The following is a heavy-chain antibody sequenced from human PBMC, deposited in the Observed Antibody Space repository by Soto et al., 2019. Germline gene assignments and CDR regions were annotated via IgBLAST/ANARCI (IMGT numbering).Heavy chain of an antibody. V-gene: IGHV4-31*03. Sequence: QVXXXXSXPXLXKPXXXXSLTXTXSGGSISSGVYYWNWIRQQPGKGLEWIGYIYYSGSTYYNPSLQSRVTIAGDTSKNQFSLKLSSVTAADTAVYXXXXXVFPWGQGTLVTVSS. J-gene: IGHJ5*02. CDR3: XXXVFP. CDR1: GGSISSGVYY. CDR2: IYYSGST.